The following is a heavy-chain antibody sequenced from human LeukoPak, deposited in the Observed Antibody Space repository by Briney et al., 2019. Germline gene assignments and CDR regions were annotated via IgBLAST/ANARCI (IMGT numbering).Heavy chain of an antibody. Sequence: SETLSLTCAVYGGSFSGYYWSWIRRPPGKGLEWIGEINHSGSTNYNPSLKSRVTISVDTSKNQFSLKLSSVTAADTAVYYCASVVYPGAFDIWGQGTMVTVSS. CDR3: ASVVYPGAFDI. CDR2: INHSGST. D-gene: IGHD2-21*01. CDR1: GGSFSGYY. J-gene: IGHJ3*02. V-gene: IGHV4-34*01.